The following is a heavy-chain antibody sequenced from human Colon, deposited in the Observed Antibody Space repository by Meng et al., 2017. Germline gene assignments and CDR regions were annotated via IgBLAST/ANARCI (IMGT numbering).Heavy chain of an antibody. J-gene: IGHJ4*02. D-gene: IGHD5-18*01. CDR2: INPNSGGT. Sequence: ASVKVSCKASGYTFTGYYMHWVRQAPGQGLEWMGRINPNSGGTNYAQKFQGRVTMTRDTSISTAYMELSSLRSDDTAVYYCAREYSYGRYFYYWGQGTLVTVSS. CDR3: AREYSYGRYFYY. V-gene: IGHV1-2*06. CDR1: GYTFTGYY.